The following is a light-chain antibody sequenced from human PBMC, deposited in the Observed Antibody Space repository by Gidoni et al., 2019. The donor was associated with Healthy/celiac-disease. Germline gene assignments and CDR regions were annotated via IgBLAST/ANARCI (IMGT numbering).Light chain of an antibody. J-gene: IGKJ1*01. Sequence: DIVMTQSPASLAVSLGERATINCKSSQSVLYSSNNKNYLAWYQQKPGQPPKLLIYWASTPESGVPDRFSGSGSGTDFTLTISSLQAEDVAVYYCQQYYSTPPTFGQGTKVEIK. CDR2: WAS. V-gene: IGKV4-1*01. CDR3: QQYYSTPPT. CDR1: QSVLYSSNNKNY.